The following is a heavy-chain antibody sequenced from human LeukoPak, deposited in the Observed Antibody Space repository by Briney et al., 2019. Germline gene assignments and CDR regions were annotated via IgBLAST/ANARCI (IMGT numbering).Heavy chain of an antibody. CDR3: VRDDILTGYPTPFDY. V-gene: IGHV3-21*01. D-gene: IGHD3-9*01. J-gene: IGHJ4*02. CDR1: GFTFSSYT. Sequence: GGSLRLSCAASGFTFSSYTMNWVRQAPGKGLEWVSSISSSSYIYYADSVKGRFTISRDNAKNSLYLQMNSLRAEDTALYYCVRDDILTGYPTPFDYWGQGTLVTVSS. CDR2: ISSSSYI.